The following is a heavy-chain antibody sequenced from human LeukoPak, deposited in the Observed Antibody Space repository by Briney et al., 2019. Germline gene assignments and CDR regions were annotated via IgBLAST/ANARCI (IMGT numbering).Heavy chain of an antibody. CDR2: IFHRGGT. CDR3: ARGSS. Sequence: PSETLSLTCTVSNDSISSGDYYWNWIRQPPGKGLEWIGYIFHRGGTSYNPSLKSRVTISVDTSKNQFSLKLSSVTAADTAVYYCARGSSWGQGTLVTVSS. D-gene: IGHD1-26*01. V-gene: IGHV4-30-4*01. CDR1: NDSISSGDYY. J-gene: IGHJ4*02.